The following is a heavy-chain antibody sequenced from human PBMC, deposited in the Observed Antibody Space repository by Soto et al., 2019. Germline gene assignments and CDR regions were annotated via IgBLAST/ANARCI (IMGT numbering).Heavy chain of an antibody. Sequence: QVQLQQWGAGLLKPSETLSLTCAVYGGSFSGYYWSWICQTPGQGLERIGEINHSGSTNYNPSLKNRVTISVVTSKNQFSLKLSSLTAADTAVYYCARGAFSPDIVVVVSLAFDIWGQGTMVTVSS. J-gene: IGHJ3*02. CDR2: INHSGST. V-gene: IGHV4-34*01. D-gene: IGHD2-15*01. CDR1: GGSFSGYY. CDR3: ARGAFSPDIVVVVSLAFDI.